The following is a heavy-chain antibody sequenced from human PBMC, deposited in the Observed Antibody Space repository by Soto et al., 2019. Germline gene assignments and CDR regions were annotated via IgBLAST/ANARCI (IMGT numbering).Heavy chain of an antibody. J-gene: IGHJ6*03. CDR2: ISGSGRTT. Sequence: EVQLLESGGGLVQPEGSLRLSCAASGFTFGTYAMKWLRQAPGRGLECVSFISGSGRTTYYADSVKGRFTVSRDNSKNTMYLQMNSLRAEDTALYYCAKFRGPSYSYYYMDVWGKGTTVTVSS. V-gene: IGHV3-23*01. CDR1: GFTFGTYA. D-gene: IGHD3-16*01. CDR3: AKFRGPSYSYYYMDV.